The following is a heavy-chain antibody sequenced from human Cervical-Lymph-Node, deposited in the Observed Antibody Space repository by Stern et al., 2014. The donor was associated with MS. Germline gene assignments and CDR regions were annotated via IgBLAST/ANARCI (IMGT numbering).Heavy chain of an antibody. D-gene: IGHD4-17*01. J-gene: IGHJ5*01. V-gene: IGHV4-4*02. CDR1: GSSITTSNW. CDR3: ARGEVTTWFDS. CDR2: IYHSGNI. Sequence: QVQLQESGPGLVKPSGTLSLTCGVSGSSITTSNWWPWVRQPPGKGLEWIGEIYHSGNINFTPSLKSRVTMSVDKSKNQISLKLTSVTAADTAVYYCARGEVTTWFDSWGPGTLVTVSS.